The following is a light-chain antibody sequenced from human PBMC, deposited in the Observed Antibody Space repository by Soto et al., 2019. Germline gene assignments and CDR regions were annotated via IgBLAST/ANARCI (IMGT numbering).Light chain of an antibody. V-gene: IGLV2-23*02. Sequence: QSALTQPASVSGSPGQSITISCTGTSSDVGSYNLVSWYQQHPGKVPKLMIYEVTKRPSGVSNRFSGSKSGNTASLTISGLQAEDEADYYCCSYAGSTTHVLFGGGNKLTVL. J-gene: IGLJ2*01. CDR2: EVT. CDR3: CSYAGSTTHVL. CDR1: SSDVGSYNL.